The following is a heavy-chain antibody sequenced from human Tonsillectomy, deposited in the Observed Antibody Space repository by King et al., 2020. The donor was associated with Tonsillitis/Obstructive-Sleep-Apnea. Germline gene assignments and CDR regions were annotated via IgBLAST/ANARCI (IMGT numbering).Heavy chain of an antibody. CDR2: IFPGDSDT. V-gene: IGHV5-51*01. J-gene: IGHJ4*02. Sequence: VQLQQSGAEVKKSGESLKISCKGSGYSFSSYWIVWVRQMPGKGLEWMGIIFPGDSDTRYSPSFQGHVTISADRSISTAYLQWRSLKASDTAMYYCARTGVDVAGNDYWGQGPLVTVSS. CDR3: ARTGVDVAGNDY. CDR1: GYSFSSYW. D-gene: IGHD6-19*01.